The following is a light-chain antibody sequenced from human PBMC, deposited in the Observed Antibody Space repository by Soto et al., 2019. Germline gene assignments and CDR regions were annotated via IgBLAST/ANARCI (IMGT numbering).Light chain of an antibody. CDR2: AAS. J-gene: IGKJ1*01. V-gene: IGKV1-27*01. CDR1: QGIGNY. Sequence: DLQMNQSPSSLSASVGDRVTITCRASQGIGNYLAWYQQKPGKIPRLLIYAASTLQSGVPSRFSGSGSGTDFTLTISSLQPEDVATYFCQKYNGAPWTFGQGTKGEVK. CDR3: QKYNGAPWT.